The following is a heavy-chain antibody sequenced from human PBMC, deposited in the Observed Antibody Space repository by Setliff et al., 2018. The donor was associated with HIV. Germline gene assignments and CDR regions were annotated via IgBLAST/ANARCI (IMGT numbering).Heavy chain of an antibody. J-gene: IGHJ6*03. CDR1: GFAFRNYI. D-gene: IGHD1-7*01. V-gene: IGHV3-30*07. CDR3: AKNTPSIINYPYYYYMDV. Sequence: PGGSLRLSCAASGFAFRNYIFHWVRQAPGKGLEWVAIISSDGSDKNYADSVKGRFTISRDNSKSTLYLQMNSLRDGDTALYYCAKNTPSIINYPYYYYMDVWGKGTTVTVSS. CDR2: ISSDGSDK.